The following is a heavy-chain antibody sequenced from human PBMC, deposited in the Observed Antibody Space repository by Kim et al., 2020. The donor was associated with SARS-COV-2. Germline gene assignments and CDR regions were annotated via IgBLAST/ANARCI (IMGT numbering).Heavy chain of an antibody. D-gene: IGHD3-22*01. Sequence: GGSLRLSCAASGFTFSSYAMSWVRQAPGKGLEWVSAISGSGGSTYYADSVKGRFTISRDNSKNTLYLQMNSLRAEDTAVYYCAKAVRDSSGYYGYDYWGQGTLVTVSS. CDR3: AKAVRDSSGYYGYDY. V-gene: IGHV3-23*01. CDR2: ISGSGGST. CDR1: GFTFSSYA. J-gene: IGHJ4*02.